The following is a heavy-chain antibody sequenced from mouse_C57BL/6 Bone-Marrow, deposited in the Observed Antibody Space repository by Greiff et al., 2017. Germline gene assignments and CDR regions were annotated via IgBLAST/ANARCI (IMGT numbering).Heavy chain of an antibody. V-gene: IGHV1-82*01. CDR2: IYTGDGDT. D-gene: IGHD1-1*02. CDR3: ARGDYDYDAMDY. J-gene: IGHJ4*01. CDR1: GYAFSSSW. Sequence: VQLQQSGPELVKPGASAKISCKASGYAFSSSWMNWVQQRPGKGLEWIGRIYTGDGDTNYNGKFKGKSTLTADKSSSTAYMQLSSLTSEDATVYFCARGDYDYDAMDYWGQGTSVTVSS.